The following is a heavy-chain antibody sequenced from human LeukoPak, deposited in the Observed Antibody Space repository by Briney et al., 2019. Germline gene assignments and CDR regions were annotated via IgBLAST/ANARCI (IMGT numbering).Heavy chain of an antibody. Sequence: SVTVSFTASGFTFTISAMQWVRQARGQRLAWIGWIVVGSGNTNYAKKFEERVTITWDMSTSTANMELNSLRSGDTAVYYCAAGAAPNVYYYGMDVWGQGTTVTVSS. CDR1: GFTFTISA. J-gene: IGHJ6*02. V-gene: IGHV1-58*02. CDR3: AAGAAPNVYYYGMDV. D-gene: IGHD2-15*01. CDR2: IVVGSGNT.